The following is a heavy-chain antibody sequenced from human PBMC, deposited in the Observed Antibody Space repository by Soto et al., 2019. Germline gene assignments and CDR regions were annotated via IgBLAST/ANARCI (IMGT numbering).Heavy chain of an antibody. D-gene: IGHD4-17*01. J-gene: IGHJ6*03. CDR1: GFRFSGSA. CDR2: IRGKNNNYAT. V-gene: IGHV3-73*01. CDR3: TTQARDYETTTYFYYYYMDV. Sequence: EVQLVESGGGLVQPGGSLKLSCAASGFRFSGSAMHWVRQAAGKGLEWLGRIRGKNNNYATAYAASVKGRFIISRDDLKNTAFLQMRSLETDDTAVYYCTTQARDYETTTYFYYYYMDVWGKGTTVTVSS.